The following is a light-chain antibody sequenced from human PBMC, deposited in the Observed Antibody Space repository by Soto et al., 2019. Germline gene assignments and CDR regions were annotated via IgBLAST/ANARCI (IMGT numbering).Light chain of an antibody. CDR1: QTISSW. CDR3: QHYNSYSEA. J-gene: IGKJ1*01. CDR2: KAS. Sequence: DIQMTQSPSTLSGSVGARVTITCRASQTISSWLAWYQQKPGKAPKLLIYKASTLKSGVPSRFSGSGSGTEFTVTISSLQPDDFATYYCQHYNSYSEAFDQGTKVELK. V-gene: IGKV1-5*03.